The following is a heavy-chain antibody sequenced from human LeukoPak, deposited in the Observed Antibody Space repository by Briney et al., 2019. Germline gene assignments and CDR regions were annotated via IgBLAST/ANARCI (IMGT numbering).Heavy chain of an antibody. J-gene: IGHJ4*02. CDR1: GGPFSGYY. D-gene: IGHD6-13*01. Sequence: SETLSLTCTVYGGPFSGYYWSWIRQFPGKGLEWIGEINHSGSTTYIPSLKSRVTISVDTSKNQFSLRLSSVTAADTAVYYCARGYSSSWNYFDYWGQGTLVTVSS. CDR2: INHSGST. CDR3: ARGYSSSWNYFDY. V-gene: IGHV4-34*01.